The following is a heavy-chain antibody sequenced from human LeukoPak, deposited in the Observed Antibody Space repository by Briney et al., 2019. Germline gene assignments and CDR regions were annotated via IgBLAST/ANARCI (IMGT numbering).Heavy chain of an antibody. CDR2: ISGSGGST. D-gene: IGHD2-15*01. Sequence: GGSLRLSCAASGFTFSSYAMSWVRQAPGKGLEWVSGISGSGGSTYHADSVKGRFTISRDNAKNSLYLQMNSLRAEDTAVYYCARDSSGGSRPPLDYWGQGTLVTVSS. V-gene: IGHV3-23*01. J-gene: IGHJ4*02. CDR3: ARDSSGGSRPPLDY. CDR1: GFTFSSYA.